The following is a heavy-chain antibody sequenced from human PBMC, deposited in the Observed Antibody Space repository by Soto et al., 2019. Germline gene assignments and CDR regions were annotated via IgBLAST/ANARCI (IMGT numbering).Heavy chain of an antibody. V-gene: IGHV3-21*01. CDR2: ISGTSVYI. CDR1: AFTFSSYA. CDR3: AREGALKPFSS. J-gene: IGHJ5*02. Sequence: GGSLRLSCAASAFTFSSYAMTWVRQAPGKGLEWVSAISGTSVYIHYADSVKGRFTISRDNAKNSVYLQMDSLRVEDTAVYYCAREGALKPFSSWGQGALVTVSS.